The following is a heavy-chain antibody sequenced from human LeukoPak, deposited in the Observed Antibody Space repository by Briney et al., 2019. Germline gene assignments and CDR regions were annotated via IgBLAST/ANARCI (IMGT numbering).Heavy chain of an antibody. CDR3: AKGPLRGTAAAIDY. CDR1: GFTFNNYG. D-gene: IGHD2-2*01. Sequence: GKSLRLSCAASGFTFNNYGMHWVRQAPGKGLEWVVVISYDGRNKHYPDSVKGRFTISRDISTDTLWLQMDSLRTEDTAVYYCAKGPLRGTAAAIDYWGQGTRVTVSS. V-gene: IGHV3-30*18. J-gene: IGHJ4*02. CDR2: ISYDGRNK.